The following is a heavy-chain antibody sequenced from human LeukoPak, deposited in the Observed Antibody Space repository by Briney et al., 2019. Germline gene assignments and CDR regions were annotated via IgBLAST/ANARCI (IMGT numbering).Heavy chain of an antibody. D-gene: IGHD3-10*01. CDR1: GYTFTGYY. CDR3: ARVYYYGSGSYYDYYYMDV. Sequence: ASVKVSCKASGYTFTGYYMHWVRQAPGQGLEWMGWINPNSGGTNYAQKLQGRVTMTTDTSTSTAYMELRSLRSDDTAVYYCARVYYYGSGSYYDYYYMDVWGKGTTVTVSS. CDR2: INPNSGGT. J-gene: IGHJ6*03. V-gene: IGHV1-2*02.